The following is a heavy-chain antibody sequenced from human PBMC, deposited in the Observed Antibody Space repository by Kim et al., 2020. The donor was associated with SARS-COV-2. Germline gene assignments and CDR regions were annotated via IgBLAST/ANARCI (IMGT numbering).Heavy chain of an antibody. CDR1: GYSFTSYW. CDR3: ARYSSSWYRVDYYYGMDV. D-gene: IGHD6-13*01. CDR2: IDPSDSYT. J-gene: IGHJ6*02. V-gene: IGHV5-10-1*01. Sequence: GESLKISCKGSGYSFTSYWISWVRQMPGKGLEWMGRIDPSDSYTNYSPSFQGHVTISADKSISTAYLQWSSLKASDTAMYYCARYSSSWYRVDYYYGMDVGGQGTTVTVSS.